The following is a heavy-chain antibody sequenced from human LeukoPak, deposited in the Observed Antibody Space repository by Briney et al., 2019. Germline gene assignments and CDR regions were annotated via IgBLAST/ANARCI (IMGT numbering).Heavy chain of an antibody. Sequence: ASVKVSCKASGGTFSSYAISWVRQAPGQGLEWMGGIIPIFGTANYAQKFQGRVTITTDESTSTAYMELSRLRSEDTAVYYCARGGIELYYFDYWGQGTLVTVSS. CDR1: GGTFSSYA. CDR3: ARGGIELYYFDY. J-gene: IGHJ4*02. D-gene: IGHD6-13*01. CDR2: IIPIFGTA. V-gene: IGHV1-69*05.